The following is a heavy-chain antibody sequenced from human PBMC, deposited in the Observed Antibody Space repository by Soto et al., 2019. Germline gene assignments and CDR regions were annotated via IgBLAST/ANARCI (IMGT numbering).Heavy chain of an antibody. CDR1: GYSFTSYW. CDR2: IDPSDSYT. CDR3: ARHTRNCSSTSCYHYYYYGMDV. V-gene: IGHV5-10-1*01. J-gene: IGHJ6*02. Sequence: LGESLKISCKGSGYSFTSYWIGWVRQMPGKGLEWMGRIDPSDSYTNYSPSFQGHVTISADKSISTAYLQWSSLKASDTAMYYCARHTRNCSSTSCYHYYYYGMDVWGQGTTVTVSS. D-gene: IGHD2-2*01.